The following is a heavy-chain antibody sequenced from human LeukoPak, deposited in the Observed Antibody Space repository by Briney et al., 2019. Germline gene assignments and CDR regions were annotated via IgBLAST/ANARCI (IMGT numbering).Heavy chain of an antibody. CDR2: IYYSGST. CDR1: GGSVNSGSYY. V-gene: IGHV4-61*01. CDR3: ATIMITFGGVRD. Sequence: SETLSLTCTVSGGSVNSGSYYWSWIRQPPGKGLEWIGYIYYSGSTNYNPSLKGRVTISVDTSKNQFSLKLSSVTAADTAVYYCATIMITFGGVRDWGQGTLVTVSS. J-gene: IGHJ4*02. D-gene: IGHD3-16*01.